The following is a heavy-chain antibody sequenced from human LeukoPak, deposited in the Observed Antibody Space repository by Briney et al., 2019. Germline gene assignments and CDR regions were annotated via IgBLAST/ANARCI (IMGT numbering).Heavy chain of an antibody. Sequence: PGGSLRLSCAASGSTFSSYSMNWVRQAPGKGLEWVSYISSSSSTIYYADSVKGRFTISRDNAKNSLYLQMSNLRAEDTAVYYYARRLNNGDYGSDCWGQGTLVTVSS. J-gene: IGHJ4*02. V-gene: IGHV3-48*04. D-gene: IGHD4-17*01. CDR1: GSTFSSYS. CDR2: ISSSSSTI. CDR3: ARRLNNGDYGSDC.